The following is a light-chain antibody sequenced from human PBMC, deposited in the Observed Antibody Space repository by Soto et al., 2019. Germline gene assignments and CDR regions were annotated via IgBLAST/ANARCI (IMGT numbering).Light chain of an antibody. CDR3: QQYNNWPLT. CDR1: QSVTSN. CDR2: GAS. Sequence: GLTQSPATMSVSRGERATLSSRASQSVTSNLAWYQQKPGQPPRLLIYGASTRATAVPARFSGSGSGTEFTVIISSLQSEDFAVYYCQQYNNWPLTFGGGTKVDIK. V-gene: IGKV3-15*01. J-gene: IGKJ4*01.